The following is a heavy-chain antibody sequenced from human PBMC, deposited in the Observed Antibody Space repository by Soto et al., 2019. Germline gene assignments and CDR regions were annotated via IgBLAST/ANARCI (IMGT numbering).Heavy chain of an antibody. D-gene: IGHD3-10*01. V-gene: IGHV3-64*01. CDR3: ARDSGAFDI. J-gene: IGHJ3*02. CDR2: ISSNGGST. CDR1: GFTFSSYA. Sequence: HPGGSLRLSCAASGFTFSSYAMHWVRQAPGKGLEYVSAISSNGGSTYYANSVKGGFTISRDNSKNTLYLQMGSLRAEDMAVYYCARDSGAFDIWGQGTMVTVSS.